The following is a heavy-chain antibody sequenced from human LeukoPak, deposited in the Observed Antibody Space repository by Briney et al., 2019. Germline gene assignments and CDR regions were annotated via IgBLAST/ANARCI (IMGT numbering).Heavy chain of an antibody. J-gene: IGHJ4*02. V-gene: IGHV1-2*06. D-gene: IGHD1-26*01. CDR2: INPNSGGT. Sequence: ASVKVSCKASGYTFTGDYMHWLRQAPGQGLEWMGRINPNSGGTNYAQKFQGRVTMTRDTSISTAYMELSRLRSDDTAVYYCARDDSGSYNFDYWGQGTLVTVSS. CDR3: ARDDSGSYNFDY. CDR1: GYTFTGDY.